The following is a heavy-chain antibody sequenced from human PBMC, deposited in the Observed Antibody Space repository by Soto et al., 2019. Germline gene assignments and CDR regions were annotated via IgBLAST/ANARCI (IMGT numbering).Heavy chain of an antibody. V-gene: IGHV3-23*01. CDR1: GFTFSSYA. J-gene: IGHJ4*02. CDR3: ARRSSGWYVDY. Sequence: EVRILESGGGLVQPGGSLRLSCAASGFTFSSYAMSWVLQAPGKGLEWVSAISRSGGSTYYADSVKGRFTISGATSTNPLDLQMNSLRAENTAVYYCARRSSGWYVDYWGQRTLVTVSS. D-gene: IGHD6-19*01. CDR2: ISRSGGST.